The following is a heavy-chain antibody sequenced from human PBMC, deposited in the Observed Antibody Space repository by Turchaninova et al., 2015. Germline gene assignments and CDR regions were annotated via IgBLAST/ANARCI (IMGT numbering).Heavy chain of an antibody. D-gene: IGHD3-22*01. CDR3: ARTYYYDSSGYSNFDY. J-gene: IGHJ4*02. Sequence: QVTLKESGLLPVKPTETLTLTCPVSGFSLSNARMGVSWIRQPPGKALEWLANIFSNDEKSYSTSLKSRLTISKDTSKSQVVLTMTNMDPVDTATYYCARTYYYDSSGYSNFDYWGQGTLVTVSS. V-gene: IGHV2-26*01. CDR2: IFSNDEK. CDR1: GFSLSNARMG.